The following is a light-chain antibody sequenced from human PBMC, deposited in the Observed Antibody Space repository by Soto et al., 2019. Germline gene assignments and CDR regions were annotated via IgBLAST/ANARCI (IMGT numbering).Light chain of an antibody. V-gene: IGKV3-11*01. CDR3: QQRTNWPLT. CDR2: DAS. CDR1: QSVSSY. J-gene: IGKJ4*01. Sequence: EIVFTQSPATLSLSPGERATLSCRASQSVSSYLAWYQQKPDQAPRLLIYDASNRATGIPARFSGSGSGTDFTLTISSLEPEDFAVYYCQQRTNWPLTFGGGTKVDIK.